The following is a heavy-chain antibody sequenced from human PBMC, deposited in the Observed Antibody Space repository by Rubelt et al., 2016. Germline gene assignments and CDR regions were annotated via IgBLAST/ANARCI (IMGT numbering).Heavy chain of an antibody. CDR2: IYYSGNT. D-gene: IGHD6-19*01. V-gene: IGHV4-39*07. Sequence: QLQLQESGPGLVKPSETLSLTCTVSGASISSSSYCWGWIRQPPGKGLEWIGTIYYSGNTYYNPSLKSRVTRSLDTSKNQFSLERGSVTAADTAVYYCAICITVAPVYYAIDVWGQGTTVTVSS. CDR3: AICITVAPVYYAIDV. CDR1: GASISSSSYC. J-gene: IGHJ6*02.